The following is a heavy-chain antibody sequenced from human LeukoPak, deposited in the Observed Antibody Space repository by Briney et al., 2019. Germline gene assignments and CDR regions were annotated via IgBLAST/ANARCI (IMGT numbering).Heavy chain of an antibody. CDR1: GGSISSSSYY. CDR3: ARGTYYYDSSGYSRNDY. V-gene: IGHV4-61*05. J-gene: IGHJ4*02. CDR2: IYYSGST. D-gene: IGHD3-22*01. Sequence: PSETLSLTCTVSGGSISSSSYYWGWIRQPPGKGLEWIGYIYYSGSTNYNPSLKSRVTISVDTSKNQFSLKLSSVTAADTAVYYCARGTYYYDSSGYSRNDYWGQGTLVTVSS.